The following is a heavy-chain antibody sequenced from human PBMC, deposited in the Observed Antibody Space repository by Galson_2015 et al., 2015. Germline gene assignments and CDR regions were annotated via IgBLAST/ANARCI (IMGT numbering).Heavy chain of an antibody. CDR3: VRIEGEWLAFDY. D-gene: IGHD3-3*01. V-gene: IGHV2-70*04. CDR2: IDWDDDK. J-gene: IGHJ4*02. CDR1: GFSLTTSGVR. Sequence: PALVKPTQTLTLTCTFSGFSLTTSGVRVSWIRQPPGKALEWLARIDWDDDKFYSTSLKTRLTISKDTSKNQVVLTMTNMDPVDTATYYCVRIEGEWLAFDYWGQGTLVTVSS.